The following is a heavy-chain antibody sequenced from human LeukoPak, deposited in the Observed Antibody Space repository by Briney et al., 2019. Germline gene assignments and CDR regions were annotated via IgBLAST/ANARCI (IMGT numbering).Heavy chain of an antibody. CDR1: GFTFSSYA. D-gene: IGHD2-15*01. CDR3: AREGKDLRLGYYNSAVDV. J-gene: IGHJ6*02. V-gene: IGHV3-21*01. Sequence: GGSLRLSCAASGFTFSSYAMHWVRQAPGKGLEWVSSISSSAAYIAYADSVKGRFTISRDNAKDSLYLQMNNLRAEDTAVYYCAREGKDLRLGYYNSAVDVWGQGTTVSVSS. CDR2: ISSSAAYI.